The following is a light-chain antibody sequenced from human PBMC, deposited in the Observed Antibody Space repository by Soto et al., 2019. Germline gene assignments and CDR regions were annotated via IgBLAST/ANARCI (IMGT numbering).Light chain of an antibody. CDR1: QSVRSK. CDR3: QQSYSTLT. V-gene: IGKV3-15*01. J-gene: IGKJ4*01. Sequence: EVVMTQSPDALSVSPGETVTLSCRASQSVRSKLAWYQQKPGQAPRLFIYGASTRATGIPARFSGSGSGTEFTLTISSLQPEDFATYYCQQSYSTLTFGGGTKVDIK. CDR2: GAS.